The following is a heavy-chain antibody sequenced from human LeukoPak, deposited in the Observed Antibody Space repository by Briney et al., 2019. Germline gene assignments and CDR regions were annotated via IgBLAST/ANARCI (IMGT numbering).Heavy chain of an antibody. V-gene: IGHV3-23*01. D-gene: IGHD6-19*01. CDR1: GFIFKNYP. CDR3: AKLTSGWFEDF. J-gene: IGHJ4*02. Sequence: GVTLRLSGAASGFIFKNYPMMWLRQAQGKGLEGVSAIRPSDGSTFYADSVMGRFTISRDSSKNTLYLQMNNLRVEDTALYYCAKLTSGWFEDFWGQGTLVTVSS. CDR2: IRPSDGST.